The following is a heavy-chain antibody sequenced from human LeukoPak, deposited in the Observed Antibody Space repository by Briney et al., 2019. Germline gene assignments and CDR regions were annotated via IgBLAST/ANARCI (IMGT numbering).Heavy chain of an antibody. CDR2: TSGSGGST. CDR1: GFTFGSYA. CDR3: AKTTAGHSSGRDPGWPVDY. J-gene: IGHJ4*02. D-gene: IGHD6-19*01. V-gene: IGHV3-23*01. Sequence: SGGSLRLSCAASGFTFGSYAMTWVRQAPGKGLEWVSHTSGSGGSTYHADSVKGRFTISRDNSKNTVYLQMNSLRAEDTAVYYCAKTTAGHSSGRDPGWPVDYWGQGTLVTVSS.